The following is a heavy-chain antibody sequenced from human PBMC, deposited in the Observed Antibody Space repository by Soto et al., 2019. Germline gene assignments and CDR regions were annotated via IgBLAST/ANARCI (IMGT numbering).Heavy chain of an antibody. D-gene: IGHD3-10*01. J-gene: IGHJ5*02. CDR2: INPSGGST. CDR3: AGDYGFGELFDP. Sequence: ASVKVSCKASGYTFTSYYMHWVRQAPGQGLEWMGIINPSGGSTSYAQKFQGRVTMTRDTSTSTVYMELSSLRSDDTAVYYCAGDYGFGELFDPWGQGTLVTVSS. CDR1: GYTFTSYY. V-gene: IGHV1-46*01.